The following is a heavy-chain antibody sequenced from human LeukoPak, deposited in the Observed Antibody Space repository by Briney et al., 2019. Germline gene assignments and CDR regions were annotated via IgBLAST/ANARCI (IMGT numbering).Heavy chain of an antibody. Sequence: ASVKVSCKVSGYTLTELSMHWVRQAPGKGLEWMGGFDPEDGETIYAQKFQGRVTMTEDTSTDTAYMELSSLRSEDTAVYYCATPYYDSSGNTFDYWGQGTLVTVSS. CDR3: ATPYYDSSGNTFDY. CDR2: FDPEDGET. CDR1: GYTLTELS. J-gene: IGHJ4*02. D-gene: IGHD3-22*01. V-gene: IGHV1-24*01.